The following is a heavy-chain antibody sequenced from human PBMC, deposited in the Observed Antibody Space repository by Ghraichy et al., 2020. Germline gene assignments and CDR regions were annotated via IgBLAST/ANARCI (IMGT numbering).Heavy chain of an antibody. CDR2: IYHNGRT. Sequence: SETLSLTCTVSGDSLNNYYWSWIRQAPGKGLEWIGSIYHNGRTKYNPSLKSRVTMSVDTPKNQFSLSLTSVTAADTAVFYCARDQEWRASSSGFDPWGQGTLVSVSP. D-gene: IGHD2-2*01. CDR1: GDSLNNYY. CDR3: ARDQEWRASSSGFDP. V-gene: IGHV4-59*01. J-gene: IGHJ5*02.